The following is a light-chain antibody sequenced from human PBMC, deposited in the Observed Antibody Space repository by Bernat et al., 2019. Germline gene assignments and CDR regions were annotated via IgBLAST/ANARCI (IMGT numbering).Light chain of an antibody. Sequence: QSVPTQPPSVSGAPGQRVTISGTGSSSNIGAGYDVHWYQQLPGTAPKLLIYGNSNRPSGVPDRFSGSKSGTSASLAITGLQAEDEADYYCQSYDSSLSGPVVFGGGTKLTVL. CDR1: SSNIGAGYD. V-gene: IGLV1-40*01. CDR3: QSYDSSLSGPVV. J-gene: IGLJ2*01. CDR2: GNS.